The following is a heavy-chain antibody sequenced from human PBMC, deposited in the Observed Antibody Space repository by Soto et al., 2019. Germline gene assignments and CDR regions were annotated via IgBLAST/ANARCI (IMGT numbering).Heavy chain of an antibody. D-gene: IGHD4-17*01. V-gene: IGHV1-18*04. CDR3: ARTSVVNSLDY. Sequence: QVQLVQSGPEVKKPGASVKVSCKASGYSFTTYNISWVRQAPGQGFEWMGPISNYNGNTDYAQNFGGGLLMTTETSTTTAYMELTSLTSDDAAVYYCARTSVVNSLDYWGQGTLVSVSS. CDR2: ISNYNGNT. J-gene: IGHJ4*02. CDR1: GYSFTTYN.